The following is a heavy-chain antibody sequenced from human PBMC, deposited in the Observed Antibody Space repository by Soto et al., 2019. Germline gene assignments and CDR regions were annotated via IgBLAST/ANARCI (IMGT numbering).Heavy chain of an antibody. J-gene: IGHJ4*02. CDR1: GYTFTSYG. V-gene: IGHV1-18*01. D-gene: IGHD6-6*01. CDR2: ISAYNGNT. CDR3: VKDHPSLSI. Sequence: GASVKVSCKASGYTFTSYGISWVRQAPGQGLEWMGWISAYNGNTNYAQKLQGRVTMTTDTSTSTAYMELRSLSSEDTAVSYCVKDHPSLSIWGQGTLVTVSS.